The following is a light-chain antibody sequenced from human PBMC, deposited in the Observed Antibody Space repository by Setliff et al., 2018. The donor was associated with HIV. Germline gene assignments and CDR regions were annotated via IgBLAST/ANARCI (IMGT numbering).Light chain of an antibody. V-gene: IGLV2-14*03. CDR3: TSYTTSSSPYV. CDR2: NVN. Sequence: QSVLTPPASVSGSPGQSITISCTGTRSDVGGYDYVSWYQHHPGKAPKLIIYNVNKRPSGVSNRLSGSKSGNTASLTISGLQAEDEADYYCTSYTTSSSPYVFGTGTKVTV. CDR1: RSDVGGYDY. J-gene: IGLJ1*01.